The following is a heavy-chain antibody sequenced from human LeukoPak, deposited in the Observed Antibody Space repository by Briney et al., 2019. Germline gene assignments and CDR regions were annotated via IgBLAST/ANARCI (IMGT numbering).Heavy chain of an antibody. CDR1: GFTFSNYW. V-gene: IGHV3-7*01. CDR2: IQQDGSEK. D-gene: IGHD4-17*01. J-gene: IGHJ4*02. Sequence: GGSLRLSCAASGFTFSNYWMSWVRRAPGKGLGWGASIQQDGSEKYSVDSVKGRFTISRDNAKNSLYLQMNSLRAEDTAVYYCARGSGDLDYWGQGTLVTVSS. CDR3: ARGSGDLDY.